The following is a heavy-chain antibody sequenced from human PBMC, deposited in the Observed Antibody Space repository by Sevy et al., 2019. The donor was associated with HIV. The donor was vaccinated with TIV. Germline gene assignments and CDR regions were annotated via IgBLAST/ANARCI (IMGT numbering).Heavy chain of an antibody. V-gene: IGHV1-46*01. D-gene: IGHD2-2*01. Sequence: ASVKVSCKASGYTFTSYYMHWVRQAPGQGLEWMGIINPSGGSTSYAQKFQGRVTMTRDTSTSTVYMELGSLRSEDTAVYYCARAIYCSSTSCPSDAFDIWGQGTMVTVSS. J-gene: IGHJ3*02. CDR1: GYTFTSYY. CDR2: INPSGGST. CDR3: ARAIYCSSTSCPSDAFDI.